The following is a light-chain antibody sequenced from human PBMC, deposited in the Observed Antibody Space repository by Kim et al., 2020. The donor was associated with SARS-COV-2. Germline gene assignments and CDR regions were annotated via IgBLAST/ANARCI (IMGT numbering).Light chain of an antibody. V-gene: IGLV1-44*01. J-gene: IGLJ2*01. Sequence: GQRSTISCSGISTNIRSHTVNWYQQLPGTAPKLLIYSNNQRPSGVPDRFSGSKSGTSASLAISGLQSEDEADYYCAAWDDSLNGVVFGGGTKLTVL. CDR1: STNIRSHT. CDR2: SNN. CDR3: AAWDDSLNGVV.